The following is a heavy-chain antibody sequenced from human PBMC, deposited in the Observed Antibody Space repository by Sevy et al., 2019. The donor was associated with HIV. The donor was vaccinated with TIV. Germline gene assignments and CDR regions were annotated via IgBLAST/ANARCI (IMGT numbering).Heavy chain of an antibody. CDR1: GFTFSSYS. Sequence: GGSLRLSCAASGFTFSSYSMNWVRQAPGKGLEWVSSISGISNYIYYADSVKGRFTISRDNAKNSLFLQMNSLRVEDTAVYYCVRRADRTYHDAFDIWGQGTMVTVSS. CDR3: VRRADRTYHDAFDI. CDR2: ISGISNYI. J-gene: IGHJ3*02. V-gene: IGHV3-21*01. D-gene: IGHD2-15*01.